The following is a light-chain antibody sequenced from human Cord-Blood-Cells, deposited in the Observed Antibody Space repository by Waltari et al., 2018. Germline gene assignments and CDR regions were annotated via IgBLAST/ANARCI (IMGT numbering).Light chain of an antibody. CDR2: AAS. Sequence: AIRMTQPPSSFSASTGDRVTITCRASQGISSYLAWYQQKPGKAPKLLIYAASTLQSGVPSRFSGSGSGTDFTLTISCLQSEDFATYYCQQYYSYPYSFGRGTKLEIK. CDR1: QGISSY. CDR3: QQYYSYPYS. V-gene: IGKV1-8*01. J-gene: IGKJ2*03.